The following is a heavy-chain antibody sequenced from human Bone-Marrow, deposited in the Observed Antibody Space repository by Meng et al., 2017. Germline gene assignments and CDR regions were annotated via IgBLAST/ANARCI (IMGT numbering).Heavy chain of an antibody. J-gene: IGHJ6*02. D-gene: IGHD3-3*01. CDR3: ARGCPMYYDFWSGYYTGCYGYYGMDV. Sequence: GGSLRLSCAASGFTFSSYAMHWVRQPPGKGLEYVSAISSNGGSTYYADSVKGRFTISRDNSKNTLYLQMGSLRAEDMAVYYCARGCPMYYDFWSGYYTGCYGYYGMDVWGQGPTVTVSS. V-gene: IGHV3-64*02. CDR2: ISSNGGST. CDR1: GFTFSSYA.